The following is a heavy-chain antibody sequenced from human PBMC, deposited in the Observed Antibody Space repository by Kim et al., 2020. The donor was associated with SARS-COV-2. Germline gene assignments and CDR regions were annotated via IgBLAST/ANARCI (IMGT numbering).Heavy chain of an antibody. CDR2: IKKDGSDK. CDR1: GFTFSNYW. CDR3: ASQASSNWAQYYFDY. V-gene: IGHV3-7*03. Sequence: GGSLRLSCAASGFTFSNYWMSWVRQAPGKGLEWVANIKKDGSDKYYVDSVKGRFTISRDNAKNSLYLQMNSLRAEDTAVYYCASQASSNWAQYYFDYWGQGTRVTVST. J-gene: IGHJ4*02. D-gene: IGHD6-13*01.